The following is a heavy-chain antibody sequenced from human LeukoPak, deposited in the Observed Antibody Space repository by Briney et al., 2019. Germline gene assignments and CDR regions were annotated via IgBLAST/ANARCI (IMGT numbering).Heavy chain of an antibody. CDR3: AGRRCGGDCYSGYYYYMDV. V-gene: IGHV1-69*05. D-gene: IGHD2-21*02. J-gene: IGHJ6*03. Sequence: GASVKVSCKASGGTFSSYAISWVRQAPGQGLEWMGGTIPIFGTANYAQKFQGRVTITTDESTSTAYMELSSLRSEDTAVYYCAGRRCGGDCYSGYYYYMDVWGKGTTVTVSS. CDR1: GGTFSSYA. CDR2: TIPIFGTA.